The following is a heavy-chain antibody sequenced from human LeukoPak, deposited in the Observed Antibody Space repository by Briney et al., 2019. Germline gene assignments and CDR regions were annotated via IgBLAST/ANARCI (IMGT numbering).Heavy chain of an antibody. D-gene: IGHD5-12*01. CDR1: GGTFSSYA. CDR3: ARRGGNGYSGYEGGVDYYYYYMDV. Sequence: SVKVSCKASGGTFSSYAISWVRQAPGQGLEWMGGIIPIFGTANYAQKFQGRVTITADESTSTAYMELSSLRSEDTAVYYCARRGGNGYSGYEGGVDYYYYYMDVWGKGTTVTISS. V-gene: IGHV1-69*13. J-gene: IGHJ6*03. CDR2: IIPIFGTA.